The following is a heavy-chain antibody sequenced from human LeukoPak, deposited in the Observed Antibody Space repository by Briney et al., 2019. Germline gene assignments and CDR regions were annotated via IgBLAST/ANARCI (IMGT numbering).Heavy chain of an antibody. J-gene: IGHJ4*02. D-gene: IGHD5-18*01. CDR2: ISGSGGST. V-gene: IGHV3-23*01. CDR1: GFTFSSYS. Sequence: PGGSLRLSCAASGFTFSSYSMNWVRQAPGKGLEWVSAISGSGGSTYYADSVKGRFTISRDNSKNTLYLQMNSLRAEDTAVYYCARGSGYSYLSFDYWGQGTLVTVSS. CDR3: ARGSGYSYLSFDY.